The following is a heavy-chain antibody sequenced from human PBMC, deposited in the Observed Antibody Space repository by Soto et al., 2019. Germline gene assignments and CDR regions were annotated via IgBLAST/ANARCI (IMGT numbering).Heavy chain of an antibody. CDR3: ARGSYGDYEGVFGNYYYYYIDV. J-gene: IGHJ6*03. D-gene: IGHD4-17*01. Sequence: SETLSLTCTVSGGSISSGGYYWSWIRQHPGKGLEWIGYIYYSGSTYYNPSLKSRVTISVDTSKNQFSLKLSSVTAADTAVYYCARGSYGDYEGVFGNYYYYYIDVWGKGTTVTVSS. CDR1: GGSISSGGYY. V-gene: IGHV4-31*03. CDR2: IYYSGST.